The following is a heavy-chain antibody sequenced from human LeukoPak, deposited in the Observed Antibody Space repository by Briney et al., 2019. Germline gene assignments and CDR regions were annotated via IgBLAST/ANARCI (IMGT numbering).Heavy chain of an antibody. CDR3: ARDSLDILTGLRGLGDV. CDR2: ISAYNGNT. Sequence: ASVKVSCKASGYTFTSYYMHWVRQAPGQGLEWMGWISAYNGNTNYAQKLQGRVTMTTDTSTSTAYMELRSLKSDDTAVYYCARDSLDILTGLRGLGDVWGQGTTVTVSS. CDR1: GYTFTSYY. D-gene: IGHD3-9*01. V-gene: IGHV1-18*04. J-gene: IGHJ6*02.